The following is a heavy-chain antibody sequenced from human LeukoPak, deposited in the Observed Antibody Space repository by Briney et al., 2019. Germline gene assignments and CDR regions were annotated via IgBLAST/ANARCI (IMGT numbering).Heavy chain of an antibody. V-gene: IGHV3-23*01. CDR3: ATYSDVSYAHNY. CDR1: GFTFSTYA. J-gene: IGHJ4*02. CDR2: ISGNGGTT. D-gene: IGHD6-13*01. Sequence: GGSLRLSCAASGFTFSTYAVTWVRQAPGKGLEWVSGISGNGGTTYYADSVRGRFTISRDNSKKTLFLQMNSLRVEDTAIYYCATYSDVSYAHNYWGQGTLVTVSS.